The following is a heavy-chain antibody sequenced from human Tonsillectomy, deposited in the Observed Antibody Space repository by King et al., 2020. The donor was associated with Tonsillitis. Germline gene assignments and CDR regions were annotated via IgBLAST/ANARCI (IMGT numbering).Heavy chain of an antibody. V-gene: IGHV4-39*01. CDR1: GGSISSSSYY. Sequence: QLQESGPGLVKPSETLSLTCTVSGGSISSSSYYWGWIRQPPGKGLEWIGSIYYSGSTYYNPSLKSRVTISVDTSKNQFSLKLSSVTAADTAVYYCACPRLLLYRYYFDYWGQGTLVTVSS. CDR2: IYYSGST. J-gene: IGHJ4*02. D-gene: IGHD2-2*02. CDR3: ACPRLLLYRYYFDY.